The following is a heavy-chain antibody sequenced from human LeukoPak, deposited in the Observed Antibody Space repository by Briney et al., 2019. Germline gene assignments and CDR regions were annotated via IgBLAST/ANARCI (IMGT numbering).Heavy chain of an antibody. CDR2: ISSSGSTI. D-gene: IGHD2-2*01. J-gene: IGHJ4*02. Sequence: GGSLRLSCAASGFTFSDYYMSWIRQAPGKGLEWVSYISSSGSTIYYADSVKGRFTISRDNAKNSLYLQMNSLRAEDTAVYYCARVNQGYCSSTSCYPTWNLDYWGQGTLVTVSS. CDR3: ARVNQGYCSSTSCYPTWNLDY. V-gene: IGHV3-11*01. CDR1: GFTFSDYY.